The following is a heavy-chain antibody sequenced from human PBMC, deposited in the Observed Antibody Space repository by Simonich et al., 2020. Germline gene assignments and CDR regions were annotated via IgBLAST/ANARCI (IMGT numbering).Heavy chain of an antibody. CDR1: GYTFTSYD. J-gene: IGHJ5*02. V-gene: IGHV1-8*03. Sequence: QVQLVQSGAEVKKPGASVKVSCKASGYTFTSYDINWVRQATGQGLEGMGWMNPNSGNKGYAQKFQGRVTITRNTSISTAYMELSSLRSEDTAVYYCARARYCSSTSCYNWFDPWGQGTLVTVSS. D-gene: IGHD2-2*01. CDR2: MNPNSGNK. CDR3: ARARYCSSTSCYNWFDP.